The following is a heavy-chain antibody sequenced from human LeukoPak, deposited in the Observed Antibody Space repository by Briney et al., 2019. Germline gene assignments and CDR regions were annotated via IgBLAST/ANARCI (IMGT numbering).Heavy chain of an antibody. V-gene: IGHV4-4*02. Sequence: SETLSLTCGVSGGSISSTNWWSWVRQPPGQGLEWIGEVSLTGETNYNPSLNGRVTMSLDGSRNQLSLTLTSVTAADTAIYYCSRVSGAFCPFGYWGQGTLVIVPP. D-gene: IGHD7-27*01. CDR3: SRVSGAFCPFGY. CDR1: GGSISSTNW. J-gene: IGHJ4*02. CDR2: VSLTGET.